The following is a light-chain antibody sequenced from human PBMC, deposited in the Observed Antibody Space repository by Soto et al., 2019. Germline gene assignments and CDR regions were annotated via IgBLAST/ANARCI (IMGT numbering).Light chain of an antibody. J-gene: IGKJ1*01. V-gene: IGKV4-1*01. CDR3: QQSYSPPPT. CDR1: LSFVSSSNNKSY. CDR2: CAS. Sequence: RATTNYKSSLSFVSSSNNKSYLAWYQQKPGQPPKLLIYCASTRECGVPERFSGSGSGTDFTLTISSLQAEDLAIYYCQQSYSPPPTFGQGTKVDIK.